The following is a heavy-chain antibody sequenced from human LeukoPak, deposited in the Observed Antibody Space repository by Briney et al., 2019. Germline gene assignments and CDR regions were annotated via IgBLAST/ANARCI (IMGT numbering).Heavy chain of an antibody. Sequence: GGSLRLSCAASGLTVTNAWMNWVRQAPGKGLEWVGFIRSKAFGETAEYAASVKGRFTISRDDSKSIAYLRMNSLKTEDTAVYYCTRDRGSSTLGDYWGQGTLVTVSS. CDR1: GLTVTNAW. D-gene: IGHD7-27*01. CDR2: IRSKAFGETA. CDR3: TRDRGSSTLGDY. J-gene: IGHJ4*02. V-gene: IGHV3-49*04.